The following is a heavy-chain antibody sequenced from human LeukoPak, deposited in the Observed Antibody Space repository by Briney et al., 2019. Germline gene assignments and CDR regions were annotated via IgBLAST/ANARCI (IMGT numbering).Heavy chain of an antibody. CDR2: IDNGGSP. CDR1: GASISSHY. J-gene: IGHJ4*02. D-gene: IGHD4/OR15-4a*01. V-gene: IGHV4-59*11. Sequence: SETLSLTCTISGASISSHYWSWIRQPPGKELEWIGYIDNGGSPKYSPSLRSRVTISVVTSKNQFSPKLNSVTAADTAVYYCARDLGRVANDYYFDSWGQGTLVTVSS. CDR3: ARDLGRVANDYYFDS.